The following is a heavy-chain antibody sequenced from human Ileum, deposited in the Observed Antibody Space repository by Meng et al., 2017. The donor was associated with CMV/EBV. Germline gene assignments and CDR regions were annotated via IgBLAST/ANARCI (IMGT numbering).Heavy chain of an antibody. CDR3: AKDISNYDTSGYYVFDY. V-gene: IGHV3-30*02. Sequence: LTFSTYGMHWVRQAPGKGLEWVAFMRYDGGNKYYADSVKGRFTISRDNSKNTLYLQMNSLRAEDTAVYYCAKDISNYDTSGYYVFDYWGQGALVTVSS. CDR1: LTFSTYG. D-gene: IGHD3-22*01. J-gene: IGHJ4*02. CDR2: MRYDGGNK.